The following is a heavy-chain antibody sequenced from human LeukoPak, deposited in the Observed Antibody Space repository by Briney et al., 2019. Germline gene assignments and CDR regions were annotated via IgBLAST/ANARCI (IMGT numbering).Heavy chain of an antibody. CDR2: IHSDGGST. J-gene: IGHJ4*02. Sequence: GGSLRLSCAASGFSFSNYWMHWVRQAPGTGLVWVSRIHSDGGSTYADSVKGRFTISRDNSKNTLYLQMNSLRAEDTAVYYCAKDFVVVIAGPGGWFDYWGQGTLVTVSS. V-gene: IGHV3-74*01. D-gene: IGHD2-21*01. CDR1: GFSFSNYW. CDR3: AKDFVVVIAGPGGWFDY.